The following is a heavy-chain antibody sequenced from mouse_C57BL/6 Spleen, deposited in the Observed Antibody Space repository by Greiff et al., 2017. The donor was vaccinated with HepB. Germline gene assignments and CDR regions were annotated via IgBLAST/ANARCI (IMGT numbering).Heavy chain of an antibody. V-gene: IGHV1-4*01. Sequence: VQLQQSGAELARPGASVKMSCKASGYTFTSYTMHWVKQRPGQGLDWIGYINPSSGYTKYNQKFKDKATLTADISSSTPYMQLSSLTSEDSAVYYWARDGNFAYCGQGTLVTVSA. CDR2: INPSSGYT. CDR3: ARDGNFAY. D-gene: IGHD2-1*01. CDR1: GYTFTSYT. J-gene: IGHJ3*01.